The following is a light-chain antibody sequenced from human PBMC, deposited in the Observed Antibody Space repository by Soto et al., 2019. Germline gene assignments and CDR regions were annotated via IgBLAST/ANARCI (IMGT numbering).Light chain of an antibody. CDR3: QQYNDWPPKIT. V-gene: IGKV3-20*01. CDR2: ETS. Sequence: EIVLTQSPCTLSLSPGEIATLSCRASQSVNSNYLAWYQQKPGQAPRLLMYETSTRATGIPDRFSGSGSGTDFTLTISRLEPEDFAVYYCQQYNDWPPKITFGQGTRLEIK. CDR1: QSVNSNY. J-gene: IGKJ5*01.